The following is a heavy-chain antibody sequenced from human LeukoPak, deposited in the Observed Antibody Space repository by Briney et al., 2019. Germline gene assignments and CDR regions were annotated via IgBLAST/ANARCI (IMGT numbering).Heavy chain of an antibody. CDR1: GYTFTGYY. CDR2: INPNSGGT. V-gene: IGHV1-2*02. J-gene: IGHJ6*03. CDR3: ARGGGNLRPYGSGFPINYYYMDV. Sequence: GASVKVSCKASGYTFTGYYMHWVRQAPGQGLEWMGWINPNSGGTNYAQKFQGRVTMTRDTSISTAYMELSRLRPDDTAVYYCARGGGNLRPYGSGFPINYYYMDVWGKGTTVTISS. D-gene: IGHD3-10*01.